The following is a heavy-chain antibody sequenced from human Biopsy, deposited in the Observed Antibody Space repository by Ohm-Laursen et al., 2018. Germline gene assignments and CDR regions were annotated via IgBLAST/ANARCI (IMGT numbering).Heavy chain of an antibody. J-gene: IGHJ5*02. V-gene: IGHV4-39*01. CDR2: IYNTETT. CDR3: ARHPTGFWFDP. CDR1: GGSISSSTTYY. Sequence: SDTLSLTCTVSGGSISSSTTYYWAWLRQPPGKGLEWIGNIYNTETTFYNPSLKSRVTISVDTSTIQFSLKVSSVTAADTALYFCARHPTGFWFDPWGHGTLVTVSS.